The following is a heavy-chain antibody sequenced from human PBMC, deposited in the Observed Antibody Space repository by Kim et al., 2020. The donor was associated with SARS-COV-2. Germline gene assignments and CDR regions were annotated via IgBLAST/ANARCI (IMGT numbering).Heavy chain of an antibody. D-gene: IGHD6-13*01. CDR3: ARDPDIVAAAGSIYYYYYGMDV. J-gene: IGHJ6*02. V-gene: IGHV1-3*01. CDR2: INAGNGNT. CDR1: GYTFTSYA. Sequence: ASVKVSCKASGYTFTSYAMHWVRQAPGQRLEWMGWINAGNGNTKYSQKFQGRVTITRDTSASTAYMELSSLRSEDTAVYYCARDPDIVAAAGSIYYYYYGMDVWGRGTTVTVSS.